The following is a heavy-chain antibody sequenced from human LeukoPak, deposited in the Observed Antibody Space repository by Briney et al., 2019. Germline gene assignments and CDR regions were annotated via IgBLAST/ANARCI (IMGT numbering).Heavy chain of an antibody. CDR1: GFTFSSYA. D-gene: IGHD2-15*01. CDR3: AKDIVVVVAANRPRAQPPDY. Sequence: GGSLRLSCSASGFTFSSYAMSWVRQAPGKGLEWVSAFSGSGGSIYYGEAVKGRLIMARDNSKNTLYLKMTSMRAEDMAVYYCAKDIVVVVAANRPRAQPPDYWGQGTLVTVSS. CDR2: FSGSGGSI. V-gene: IGHV3-23*01. J-gene: IGHJ4*02.